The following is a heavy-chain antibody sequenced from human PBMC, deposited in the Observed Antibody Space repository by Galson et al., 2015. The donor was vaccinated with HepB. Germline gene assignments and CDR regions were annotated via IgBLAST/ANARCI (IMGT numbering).Heavy chain of an antibody. CDR1: GFTFSSYG. V-gene: IGHV3-30*18. CDR2: ISYDGSNK. J-gene: IGHJ4*02. Sequence: SLRLSCAASGFTFSSYGMHWVRQAPGKGLEWVAVISYDGSNKYYADSVKGRFTISRDNSKNTLYLQMNSLRAEDTAVYYCAKGGFNDYLDYWGQGTLVTVSS. D-gene: IGHD3-10*01. CDR3: AKGGFNDYLDY.